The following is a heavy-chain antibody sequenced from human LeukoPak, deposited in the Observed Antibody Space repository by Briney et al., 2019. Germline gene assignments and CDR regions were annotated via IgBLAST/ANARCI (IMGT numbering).Heavy chain of an antibody. CDR1: GFTFSSYS. J-gene: IGHJ6*02. V-gene: IGHV3-21*01. CDR2: INSSSSYI. Sequence: GGSLRLSCAASGFTFSSYSMNWVRQAPGQGLEWVSSINSSSSYIYYAAPVKGRFTISRDNAKNSLYLQMNSLRAEDTSVYYCARGRELLDGMDVWGQGTTVTVSS. D-gene: IGHD1-26*01. CDR3: ARGRELLDGMDV.